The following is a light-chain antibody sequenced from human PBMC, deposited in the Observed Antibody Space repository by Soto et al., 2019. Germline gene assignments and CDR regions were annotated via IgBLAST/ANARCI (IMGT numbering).Light chain of an antibody. V-gene: IGKV1-27*01. CDR2: AAS. CDR1: QGISNY. CDR3: QQYNTYST. Sequence: DIQMTQSPSALSASVGDGVTITCRASQGISNYLAWYQQKPVKAPKLLIYAASTLQSGVPSRFSGSGSGTEFTLTIRSLQPDDFATYYCQQYNTYSTFGQGTKVDIK. J-gene: IGKJ1*01.